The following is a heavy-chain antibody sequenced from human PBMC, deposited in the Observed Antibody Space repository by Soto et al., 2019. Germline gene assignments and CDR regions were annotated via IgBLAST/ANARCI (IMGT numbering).Heavy chain of an antibody. J-gene: IGHJ6*02. CDR3: ARGEEVDTAMDTNNYYYHGMDV. D-gene: IGHD5-18*01. CDR2: IIPIFGTA. V-gene: IGHV1-69*13. CDR1: GGTFSSYA. Sequence: GASVKVSCKASGGTFSSYAISWVRQAPGQGLEWMGGIIPIFGTANYAQKFQGRVTITADESTSTAYMELSSLRSEDTAVYYCARGEEVDTAMDTNNYYYHGMDVWGQGTTVTVSS.